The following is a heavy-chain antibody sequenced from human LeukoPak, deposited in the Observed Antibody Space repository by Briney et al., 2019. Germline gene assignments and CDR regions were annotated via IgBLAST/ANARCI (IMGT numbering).Heavy chain of an antibody. Sequence: GESLKISCKGAGYSFTSYWVAWVRQMPGKGLEWMGIIYPRDSDTRYSPSFQGQVTISADKSINTAYLQWSGLKASDTAVYYCARHETTASVARGFDIWGQGTMVTVSS. CDR3: ARHETTASVARGFDI. CDR2: IYPRDSDT. CDR1: GYSFTSYW. V-gene: IGHV5-51*01. D-gene: IGHD1-14*01. J-gene: IGHJ3*02.